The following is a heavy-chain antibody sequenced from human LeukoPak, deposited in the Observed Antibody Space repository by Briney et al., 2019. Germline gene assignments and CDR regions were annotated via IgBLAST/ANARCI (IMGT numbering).Heavy chain of an antibody. CDR2: LYYSGPI. CDR3: AKGSLEWVFPGWFDP. J-gene: IGHJ5*02. D-gene: IGHD3-3*01. Sequence: KPSETLSLTCTVSGYSISSGYYWGWIRQPPGKGLEWIGSLYYSGPIYYNPSLKSRVTISGDTSKNQFSLKLTSVTAADTAVYYCAKGSLEWVFPGWFDPWGQGTLVTVSS. V-gene: IGHV4-38-2*02. CDR1: GYSISSGYY.